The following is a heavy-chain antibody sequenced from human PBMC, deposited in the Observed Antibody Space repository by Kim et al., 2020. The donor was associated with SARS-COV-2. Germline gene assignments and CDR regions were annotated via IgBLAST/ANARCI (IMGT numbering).Heavy chain of an antibody. D-gene: IGHD6-19*01. J-gene: IGHJ4*02. CDR3: ARVSSLVAGRKEFDY. CDR2: IIPMIGVT. Sequence: SVKVSCKSSGGTFSNSAITWVRQAPGQGLQYMGRIIPMIGVTHYAQKFQGRVTITADKSTSSAYMELSSLRADDTAVYYCARVSSLVAGRKEFDYWCQASMVTVSS. CDR1: GGTFSNSA. V-gene: IGHV1-69*04.